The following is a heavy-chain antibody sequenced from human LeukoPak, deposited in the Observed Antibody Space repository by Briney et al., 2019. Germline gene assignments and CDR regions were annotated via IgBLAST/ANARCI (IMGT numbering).Heavy chain of an antibody. CDR2: FYYSGST. D-gene: IGHD7-27*01. Sequence: PSETLSLTCTVSGGSISTYYWSWIRQPPGKGLEWIGYFYYSGSTNYNPSLKSRVTMSVDTSKNQFSLKLSSVTAADTAVYYCARRSGLTGTFDYWGQGTLVTVSS. CDR1: GGSISTYY. J-gene: IGHJ4*02. CDR3: ARRSGLTGTFDY. V-gene: IGHV4-59*08.